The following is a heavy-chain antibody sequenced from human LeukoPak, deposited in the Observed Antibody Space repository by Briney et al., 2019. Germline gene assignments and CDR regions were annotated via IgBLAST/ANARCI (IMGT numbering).Heavy chain of an antibody. V-gene: IGHV4-59*08. J-gene: IGHJ4*02. CDR2: IYYSGTT. D-gene: IGHD4-17*01. CDR3: ARAYYGDYVRTYYLDY. CDR1: GGSITNYY. Sequence: SETLSLTCTVSGGSITNYYWSWIRQPPGKGLEWIGYIYYSGTTNYNPSLKSRLTISVDTSKNQFSLKLSSVTAADTAVYYCARAYYGDYVRTYYLDYWGQGALVTVSS.